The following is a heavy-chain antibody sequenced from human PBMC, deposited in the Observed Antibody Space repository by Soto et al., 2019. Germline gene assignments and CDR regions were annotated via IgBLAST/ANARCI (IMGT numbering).Heavy chain of an antibody. CDR3: ARGPDSSGYYYLYFDY. CDR1: GYTFSNYA. CDR2: ISAIFGKA. J-gene: IGHJ4*02. Sequence: GASVKVSCKASGYTFSNYAIHWVRQAPGQRLEGMGWISAIFGKAKYAERFQGRVTITTDKSTSTAYMELSSLRSEDTAVYYCARGPDSSGYYYLYFDYWGQGTLVTVSS. D-gene: IGHD3-22*01. V-gene: IGHV1-3*01.